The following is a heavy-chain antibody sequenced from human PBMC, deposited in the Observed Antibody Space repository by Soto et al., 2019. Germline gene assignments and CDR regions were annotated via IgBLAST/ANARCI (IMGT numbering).Heavy chain of an antibody. V-gene: IGHV3-33*01. CDR3: ARGAPKQWLAY. D-gene: IGHD6-19*01. CDR1: GFTFNSYA. CDR2: IWYDGSKK. Sequence: GGTLRLSCAASGFTFNSYAIHWVRQAPGKGLEWVAIIWYDGSKKFYADSAKGRFTISRDNSKNTAHLQMNSLRADDTAAYYCARGAPKQWLAYWGQGTLVTVSS. J-gene: IGHJ4*02.